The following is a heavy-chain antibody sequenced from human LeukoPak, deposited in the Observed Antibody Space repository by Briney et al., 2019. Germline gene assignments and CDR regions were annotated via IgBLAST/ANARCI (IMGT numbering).Heavy chain of an antibody. J-gene: IGHJ4*02. CDR2: INPNTGGT. CDR3: AREYVADSSPLFDY. V-gene: IGHV1-2*02. Sequence: ASVKVSCKASGYSFIGYSMHWVRQAPGQGLEWMGWINPNTGGTNYAQKFQGRVTMTRDTSISTAYMELSSLRSDDTAVYHCAREYVADSSPLFDYWGQGSLVTVPS. D-gene: IGHD6-13*01. CDR1: GYSFIGYS.